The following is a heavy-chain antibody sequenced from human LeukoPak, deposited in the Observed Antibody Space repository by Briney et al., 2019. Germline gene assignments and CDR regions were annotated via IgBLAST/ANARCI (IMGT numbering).Heavy chain of an antibody. CDR3: AKTWGSKGRRDYYFDY. CDR1: GFTFSSYA. Sequence: GGSLRLSCTASGFTFSSYAMSWVRQAPGKGLEWVSAISGSGGSTYYADSVKGRFTISRDNSKNTLYLQMNSLRAEDTAVYYCAKTWGSKGRRDYYFDYWGQGTLVTVSS. V-gene: IGHV3-23*01. CDR2: ISGSGGST. J-gene: IGHJ4*02. D-gene: IGHD7-27*01.